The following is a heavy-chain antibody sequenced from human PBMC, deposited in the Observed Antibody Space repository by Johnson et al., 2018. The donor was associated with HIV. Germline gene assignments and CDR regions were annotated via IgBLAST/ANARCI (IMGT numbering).Heavy chain of an antibody. J-gene: IGHJ3*02. D-gene: IGHD1-7*01. V-gene: IGHV3-30*14. CDR3: AKDIQAGTHDAFDI. CDR1: GFTFSSYA. Sequence: QVQLVESGGGVVQPGGSLRLSCAASGFTFSSYAMHWVRQATGNGLEWVAVISYDGSNKYYADSVKGRFTVSSDNSKNALCLQMNSLRAEDTALYYCAKDIQAGTHDAFDIWGQGTMVTVSS. CDR2: ISYDGSNK.